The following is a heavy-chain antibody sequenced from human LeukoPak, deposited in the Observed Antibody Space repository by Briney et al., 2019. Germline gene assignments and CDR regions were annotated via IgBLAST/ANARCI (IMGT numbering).Heavy chain of an antibody. Sequence: GGSLRLSCAASGFTFDDYAMYWVRQAPGKGLEWVSLISGDGGSTYYADSVKGRFTISRDNSKNSLYLQMNSLITEDTALYYCAKDGGVVTGGKYGSKLAFDIWGQGTMVTVSS. J-gene: IGHJ3*02. CDR3: AKDGGVVTGGKYGSKLAFDI. V-gene: IGHV3-43*02. CDR1: GFTFDDYA. CDR2: ISGDGGST. D-gene: IGHD2-21*02.